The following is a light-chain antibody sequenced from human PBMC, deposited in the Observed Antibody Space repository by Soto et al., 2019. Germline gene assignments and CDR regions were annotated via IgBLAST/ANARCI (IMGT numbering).Light chain of an antibody. CDR2: GAS. CDR3: QEYHSPPFT. J-gene: IGKJ3*01. Sequence: DIQMTQSPSSLSASVGDKVTITCRASQGISSSLAWYQQKAGKVPDLLIYGASTLQSGVPSHFSGSGSGTDFTLTISSLQPEDVATYYCQEYHSPPFTFGPGTKVEMK. V-gene: IGKV1-27*01. CDR1: QGISSS.